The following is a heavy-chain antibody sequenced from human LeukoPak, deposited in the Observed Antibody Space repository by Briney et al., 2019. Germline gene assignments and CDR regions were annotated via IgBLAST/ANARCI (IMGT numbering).Heavy chain of an antibody. CDR2: ISAYNGNT. Sequence: ASVKVSCKASGYTLRSYGITWVRQAPGQGLEWMGWISAYNGNTKYPQKLQGRVTMTTDTSTSTAYMELRSLRSDDTAVYYCARGPIIDIVIVPAADDYYCMDVWGKGTTVTVSS. CDR3: ARGPIIDIVIVPAADDYYCMDV. V-gene: IGHV1-18*01. J-gene: IGHJ6*03. CDR1: GYTLRSYG. D-gene: IGHD2-2*01.